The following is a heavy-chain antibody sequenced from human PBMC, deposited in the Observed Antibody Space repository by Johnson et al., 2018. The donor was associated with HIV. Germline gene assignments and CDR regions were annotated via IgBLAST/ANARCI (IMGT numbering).Heavy chain of an antibody. D-gene: IGHD3-22*01. CDR3: ARVRTGDSSGYHDAFDI. J-gene: IGHJ3*02. CDR2: INWNGDSI. CDR1: GFTFDDYG. Sequence: VQLVESGGGVVRPGGSLRLSCAASGFTFDDYGVSWVRQAPGQGLEWVSGINWNGDSIGYVDSVKGRFTISRDNVKRSLYLQMNSLRVEDTALYYCARVRTGDSSGYHDAFDIWGQGTMVTVSS. V-gene: IGHV3-20*04.